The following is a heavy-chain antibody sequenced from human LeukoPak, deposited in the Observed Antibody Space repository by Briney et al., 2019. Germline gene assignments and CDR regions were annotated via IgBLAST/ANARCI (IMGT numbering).Heavy chain of an antibody. J-gene: IGHJ3*02. D-gene: IGHD3-10*01. CDR1: GFTFSNYA. V-gene: IGHV3-21*01. CDR3: AKHLRPRGAFDI. CDR2: ISSTSTYR. Sequence: PGGSLRLSCAASGFTFSNYAMDWVRQAPGKGLEWVSSISSTSTYRYYADSLKGRFTISRDNAKNSLYLQMNSLRADDTAVYYCAKHLRPRGAFDIWGQGTVVTVSS.